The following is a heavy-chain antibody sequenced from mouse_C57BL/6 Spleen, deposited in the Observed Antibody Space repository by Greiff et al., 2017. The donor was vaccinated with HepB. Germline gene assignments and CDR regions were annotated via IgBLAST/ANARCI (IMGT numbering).Heavy chain of an antibody. V-gene: IGHV1-9*01. CDR2: ILPGSGST. D-gene: IGHD2-1*01. J-gene: IGHJ3*01. CDR1: GYTFTGYW. Sequence: VHLVESGAELMKPGASVKLSCKATGYTFTGYWIEWVKQRPGHGLEWIGEILPGSGSTNYNEKFKGKATFTADTSSNTAYMQLSSLTTEDSAIYYCAREGVYGNYVAWFAYWGQGTLVTVSA. CDR3: AREGVYGNYVAWFAY.